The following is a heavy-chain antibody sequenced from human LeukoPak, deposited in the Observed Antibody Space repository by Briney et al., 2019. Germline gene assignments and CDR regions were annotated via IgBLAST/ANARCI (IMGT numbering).Heavy chain of an antibody. D-gene: IGHD4-11*01. CDR3: ARATVTTGGAFDY. CDR2: INHSGST. Sequence: PSETLSLTCAVYGGSFSGYYWSWIRQPPGKGLEWIGEINHSGSTNYNPSLKSRVTISVDTSKNQFSLKLSSVTAADTAVYYSARATVTTGGAFDYWGQGTLVTVSS. J-gene: IGHJ4*02. CDR1: GGSFSGYY. V-gene: IGHV4-34*01.